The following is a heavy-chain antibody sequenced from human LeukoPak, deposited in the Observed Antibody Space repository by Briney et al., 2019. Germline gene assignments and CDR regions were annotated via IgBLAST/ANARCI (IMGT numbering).Heavy chain of an antibody. D-gene: IGHD6-13*01. CDR1: GFTFSSYS. J-gene: IGHJ4*02. Sequence: PGGSLRLSCAASGFTFSSYSMNWVRQAPGKGLEWVSYISSSSSTIYYADSVKGRFTISRDNAKNSLYLQMNSLRAEDTAVYYCARDQQHTLDYWGQGTLVTVSS. V-gene: IGHV3-48*01. CDR2: ISSSSSTI. CDR3: ARDQQHTLDY.